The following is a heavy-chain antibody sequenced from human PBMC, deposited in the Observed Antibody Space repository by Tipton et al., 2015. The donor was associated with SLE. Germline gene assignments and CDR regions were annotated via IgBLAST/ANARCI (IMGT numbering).Heavy chain of an antibody. D-gene: IGHD6-25*01. Sequence: TLSLTCTVSGDSISGYYWTWIRQPAGKGLEWSGRIYSSGYTNYHPSLKSRVTMSVDASKSQFSLKLSSVTAADTAFYYCALAAAVGRIDYWGQGMAVTVSS. J-gene: IGHJ4*02. CDR1: GDSISGYY. V-gene: IGHV4-4*07. CDR2: IYSSGYT. CDR3: ALAAAVGRIDY.